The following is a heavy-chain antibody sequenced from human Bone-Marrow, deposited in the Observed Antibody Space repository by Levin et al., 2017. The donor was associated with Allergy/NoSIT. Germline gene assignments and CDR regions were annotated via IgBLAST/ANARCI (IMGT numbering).Heavy chain of an antibody. CDR3: ARLRSRGSGSPYYFDY. Sequence: SVKVSCKTSEDTFNIYGISWVRQAPGRGLEWVGGIIPLSGATTYAQKFRGRVTISADDSSNTVYMQLNSLKSEDTADYYCARLRSRGSGSPYYFDYWGQGTLVTVSS. D-gene: IGHD3-10*01. CDR2: IIPLSGAT. V-gene: IGHV1-69*13. J-gene: IGHJ4*02. CDR1: EDTFNIYG.